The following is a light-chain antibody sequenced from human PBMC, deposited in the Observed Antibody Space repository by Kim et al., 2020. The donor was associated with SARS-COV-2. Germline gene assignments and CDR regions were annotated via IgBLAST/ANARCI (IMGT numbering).Light chain of an antibody. V-gene: IGKV3-15*01. CDR2: GAS. CDR3: QQYDNWPPVT. J-gene: IGKJ4*01. Sequence: SPGERVTLSCGASQGVRSNLAWYQQKPGQAPRLLIYGASTRATGIPARFSGSGSGTEFTLDISSLQSEDFAVYYCQQYDNWPPVTFGAGTKVDIK. CDR1: QGVRSN.